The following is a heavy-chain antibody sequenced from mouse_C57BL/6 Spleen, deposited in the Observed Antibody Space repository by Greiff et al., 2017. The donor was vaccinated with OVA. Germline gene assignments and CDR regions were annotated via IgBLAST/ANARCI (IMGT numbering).Heavy chain of an antibody. CDR3: AREGVTTVVATEYFDV. V-gene: IGHV1-64*01. D-gene: IGHD1-1*01. CDR1: GYTFTSYW. CDR2: IHPNSGST. J-gene: IGHJ1*03. Sequence: QVQLQQPGAELVKPGASVKLSCKASGYTFTSYWMHWVKQRPGQGLEWIGMIHPNSGSTNYNEKFKSKATLTVDKSSSTAYMQLSSLTSEDSAVYYCAREGVTTVVATEYFDVWGTGTTVTVSS.